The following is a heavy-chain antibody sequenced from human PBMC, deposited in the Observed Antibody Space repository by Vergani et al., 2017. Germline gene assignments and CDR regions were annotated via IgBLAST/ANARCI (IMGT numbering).Heavy chain of an antibody. CDR2: TYYRSKWYN. J-gene: IGHJ4*02. V-gene: IGHV6-1*01. CDR1: GDSVSSNSAA. CDR3: EMATPYFDY. Sequence: QVQLQQSGPGLVKPSQTLSLTCAISGDSVSSNSAAWNWIRQSPSRGLEWLGRTYYRSKWYNDYAVSVKSRITINPDTSKNQFSLKLSSVTAADTAVYYCEMATPYFDYWGQGTLVTVSS. D-gene: IGHD5-24*01.